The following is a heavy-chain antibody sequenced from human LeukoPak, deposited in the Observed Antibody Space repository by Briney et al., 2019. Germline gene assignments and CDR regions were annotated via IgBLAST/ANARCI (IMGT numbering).Heavy chain of an antibody. V-gene: IGHV4-61*02. CDR3: TRGGELMNF. CDR2: SGST. Sequence: SETLSLTCTVSDGSISSGSYYWTWIRQPAGKGLEWIGRSGSTNYNPSLKSRVTISIDASKNQFSLRLSSVTAADTAVYYCTRGGELMNFWGQGTLVTVSS. CDR1: DGSISSGSYY. D-gene: IGHD1-26*01. J-gene: IGHJ4*02.